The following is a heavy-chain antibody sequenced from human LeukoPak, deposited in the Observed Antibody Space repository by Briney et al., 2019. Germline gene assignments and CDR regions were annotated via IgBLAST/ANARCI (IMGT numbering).Heavy chain of an antibody. V-gene: IGHV4-59*08. CDR1: DGSISGDY. CDR2: ISYSGGT. D-gene: IGHD6-13*01. CDR3: ARLSPSGYSSNWAWFDP. Sequence: SETLSLTCTVSDGSISGDYWSWIRQPPGKGLEWIGYISYSGGTDYNPSLKSRVTISVDRSKNQFSLKLSSVTAADTAVYYCARLSPSGYSSNWAWFDPWGQGTLVTVSS. J-gene: IGHJ5*02.